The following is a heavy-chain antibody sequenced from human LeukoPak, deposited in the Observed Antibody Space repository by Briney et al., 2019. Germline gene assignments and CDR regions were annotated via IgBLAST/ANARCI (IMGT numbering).Heavy chain of an antibody. CDR3: ARRSGDYALDV. CDR2: INFNGGIT. CDR1: GFIFDDYG. J-gene: IGHJ6*02. V-gene: IGHV3-20*04. D-gene: IGHD6-19*01. Sequence: GGSLRLSCAASGFIFDDYGMNWVRQAPGKGLEWVSGINFNGGITGYADSVEGRFTISRDNAKNFLFLQMSSLRDEDTALYYCARRSGDYALDVWGQGTTVTVSS.